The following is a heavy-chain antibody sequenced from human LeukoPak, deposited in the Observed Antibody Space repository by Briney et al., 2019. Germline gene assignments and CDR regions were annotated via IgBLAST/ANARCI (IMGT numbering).Heavy chain of an antibody. CDR1: GFTFSGHW. Sequence: GGSLRLSCAAAGFTFSGHWMSCVRQAPGMGLEWVATIKGDGSEKFYLDSVKGRFTISRDDAENSLQLQMNSLRDEDTAVYYCAKDVLEKWGQGTLVSVSS. CDR2: IKGDGSEK. V-gene: IGHV3-7*01. CDR3: AKDVLEK. J-gene: IGHJ4*02.